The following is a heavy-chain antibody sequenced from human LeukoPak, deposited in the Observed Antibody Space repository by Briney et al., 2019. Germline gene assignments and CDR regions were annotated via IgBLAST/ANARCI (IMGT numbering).Heavy chain of an antibody. Sequence: GGSLRLSCAASGFTFSSYAMSWVRQAPGKGLEWVSAISGSGGSTYYADSVKGRFTISRDNSKNTLYLQMNSLRAEDTAVYYCAKGYCSGGSCPVFDYWGQGTLVTVSS. J-gene: IGHJ4*02. V-gene: IGHV3-23*01. CDR3: AKGYCSGGSCPVFDY. D-gene: IGHD2-15*01. CDR2: ISGSGGST. CDR1: GFTFSSYA.